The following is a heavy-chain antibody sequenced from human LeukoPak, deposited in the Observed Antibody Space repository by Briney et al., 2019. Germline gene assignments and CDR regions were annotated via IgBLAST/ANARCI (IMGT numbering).Heavy chain of an antibody. Sequence: SETLSLTCTVSGGSISSGSYYWSWIRQPAGKGLEWIGRIYTSGSTNYNPSLKSRVTISVDTSKNQFSLKLSSVTAADTAVYYCARALLARGGYFDYWGQGTLVTVSS. CDR1: GGSISSGSYY. CDR3: ARALLARGGYFDY. D-gene: IGHD3-10*01. J-gene: IGHJ4*02. V-gene: IGHV4-61*02. CDR2: IYTSGST.